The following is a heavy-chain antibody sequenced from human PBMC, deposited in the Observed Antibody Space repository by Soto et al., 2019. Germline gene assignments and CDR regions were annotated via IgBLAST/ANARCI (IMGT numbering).Heavy chain of an antibody. CDR2: ISQTGDYI. V-gene: IGHV3-21*01. Sequence: GGSLRLSCTASGFNFRIYTMNWVRQAPGKGPEWVASISQTGDYIVYADSVKGRFTISRDNAKNSLYLQMNSLRPEDTAVYYCAKSPNFYCSSPNCYKYYFDHWGQGTRVTVSS. D-gene: IGHD2-2*02. CDR1: GFNFRIYT. CDR3: AKSPNFYCSSPNCYKYYFDH. J-gene: IGHJ4*02.